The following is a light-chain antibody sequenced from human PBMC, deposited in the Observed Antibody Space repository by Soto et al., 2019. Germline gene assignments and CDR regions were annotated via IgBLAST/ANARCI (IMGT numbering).Light chain of an antibody. J-gene: IGKJ2*01. CDR3: QQYDDWPPFT. CDR2: GAS. CDR1: QSVHSN. V-gene: IGKV3-15*01. Sequence: EVVMTQTPATLSVSPGEGATLSCRASQSVHSNLAWYQQKPGQAPRLLIFGASTRATDIPARFSGSGSGTELTLTISSLQSEDFAVYYCQQYDDWPPFTFGQGTKREI.